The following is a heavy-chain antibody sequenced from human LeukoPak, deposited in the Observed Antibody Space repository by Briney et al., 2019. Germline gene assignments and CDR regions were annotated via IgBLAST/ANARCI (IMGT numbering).Heavy chain of an antibody. CDR1: GGSFSGYY. CDR3: ARSGRGIVATIYYGMDV. J-gene: IGHJ6*02. V-gene: IGHV4-34*01. Sequence: SEALSLTCAVYGGSFSGYYWSWIRQPPGKGLEWIGEINHSGSTNYNPSLKSRVTISVDTPKNQFSLKLSSVTAADTAVYYCARSGRGIVATIYYGMDVWGQGTTVTVSS. CDR2: INHSGST. D-gene: IGHD5-12*01.